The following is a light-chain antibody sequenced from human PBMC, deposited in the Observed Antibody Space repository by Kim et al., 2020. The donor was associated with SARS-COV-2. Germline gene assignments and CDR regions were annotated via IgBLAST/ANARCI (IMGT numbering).Light chain of an antibody. CDR3: QQYDIPPYT. J-gene: IGKJ2*01. Sequence: SASVGDRVTITCQASQDIRIYLNWYQQKPGKAPNLLIYDASNLETGVPSRLSGSGSGTYFTFPISSLQPEDIATYYCQQYDIPPYTFGQGTKLEI. CDR1: QDIRIY. CDR2: DAS. V-gene: IGKV1-33*01.